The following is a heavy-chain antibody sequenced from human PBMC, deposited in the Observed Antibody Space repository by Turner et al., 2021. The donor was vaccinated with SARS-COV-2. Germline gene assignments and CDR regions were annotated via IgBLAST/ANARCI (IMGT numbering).Heavy chain of an antibody. CDR3: ARDLGDEPDY. CDR2: ISYDGSNK. D-gene: IGHD2-21*01. Sequence: QVQLVESGGGGVQPGRFLRLSCAASGFTCSSYAMHWVRQAPGKGLEWVAVISYDGSNKYYAVSVKGRFTISRDNSKNTLYLQMNSLRAEDTAVYYCARDLGDEPDYWGQGTLVTVSS. J-gene: IGHJ4*02. V-gene: IGHV3-30-3*01. CDR1: GFTCSSYA.